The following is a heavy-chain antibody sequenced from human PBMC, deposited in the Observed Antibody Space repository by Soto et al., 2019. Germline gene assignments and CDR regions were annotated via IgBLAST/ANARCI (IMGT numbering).Heavy chain of an antibody. CDR2: VSHVDDNK. J-gene: IGHJ6*02. CDR1: GFTVSSKY. CDR3: ARGNMDV. D-gene: IGHD1-1*01. V-gene: IGHV3-30-3*01. Sequence: SLRLSCAVSGFTVSSKYMNWVRQAPGRGLEWVAVVSHVDDNKYYADSVRGRFTISRDNSKKMLYLQMNSLRADDTALYYCARGNMDVWGQGTTVTVSS.